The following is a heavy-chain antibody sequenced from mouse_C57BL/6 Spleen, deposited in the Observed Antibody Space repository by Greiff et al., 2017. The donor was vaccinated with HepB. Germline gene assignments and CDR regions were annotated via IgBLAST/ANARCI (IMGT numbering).Heavy chain of an antibody. D-gene: IGHD1-1*01. Sequence: VQLQQSGPELVKPGASVKMSCKASGYTFTDYNMHWVKQSHGKSLEWIGYINPNNGGTSYNQKFKGKATLTVNKSSSTAYMELRSLTSEESAVYYCARGDYYYGSSYENWYFDVWGTETTVTVSS. CDR3: ARGDYYYGSSYENWYFDV. CDR2: INPNNGGT. CDR1: GYTFTDYN. V-gene: IGHV1-22*01. J-gene: IGHJ1*03.